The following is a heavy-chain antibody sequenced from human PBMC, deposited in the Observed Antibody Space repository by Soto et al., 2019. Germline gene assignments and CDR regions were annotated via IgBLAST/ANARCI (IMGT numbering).Heavy chain of an antibody. CDR1: GGTVSSYA. CDR2: IIPIFVTA. V-gene: IGHV1-69*12. J-gene: IGHJ4*02. D-gene: IGHD3-3*01. Sequence: QVQLVQSGAEVKKPGSSVKVSCKSSGGTVSSYAISWVRQAHGQGLECMGGIIPIFVTANYAQKFQGRVTITADESTSTAYMELSSLRSEDTAVYYCARYYDFWSGYYGYGGQGTLVTVSS. CDR3: ARYYDFWSGYYGY.